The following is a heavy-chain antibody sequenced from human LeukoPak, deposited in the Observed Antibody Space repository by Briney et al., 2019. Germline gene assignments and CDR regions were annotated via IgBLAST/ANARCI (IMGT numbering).Heavy chain of an antibody. CDR1: GYSFTSYW. J-gene: IGHJ3*02. CDR3: AGTLSGPCQYCSSNAFDI. CDR2: IYPGDSDT. Sequence: PGESLKISCKGSGYSFTSYWIGWVRQMPGKGLEWMGIIYPGDSDTRYSPSFQGQVTISADKSISTAYLQWSSLKASDTAMYYCAGTLSGPCQYCSSNAFDIWGQGTMVTVSS. V-gene: IGHV5-51*01. D-gene: IGHD2-2*01.